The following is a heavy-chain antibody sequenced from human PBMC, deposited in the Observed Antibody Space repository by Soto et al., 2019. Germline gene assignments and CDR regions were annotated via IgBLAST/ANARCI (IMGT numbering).Heavy chain of an antibody. CDR1: GFSLSTSGMR. CDR3: ARSIVAAGNRWFDP. V-gene: IGHV2-70*04. CDR2: IDWDDDK. J-gene: IGHJ5*02. Sequence: SGPTLVNPTQTLTLTCTFSGFSLSTSGMRVSWIRQPPGKALEWLARIDWDDDKLYSTSLKTRLTISKDTSTNQVVLTMTNMDPVDTATYYCARSIVAAGNRWFDPWGQGTLVTVSS. D-gene: IGHD6-13*01.